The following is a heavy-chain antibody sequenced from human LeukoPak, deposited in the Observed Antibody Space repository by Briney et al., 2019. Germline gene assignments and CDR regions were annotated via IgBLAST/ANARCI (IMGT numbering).Heavy chain of an antibody. Sequence: PGRSLRLSCTASGVTLSNYAMHWVRRPLGRGLEWVAVISFDGTNKYYGDSVEGRFSVSRDNSKNTLYLQMNSLRPDDTAMYYCATDYGDYEPIDYWGQGTLVTVSS. CDR1: GVTLSNYA. CDR3: ATDYGDYEPIDY. CDR2: ISFDGTNK. J-gene: IGHJ4*02. D-gene: IGHD4-17*01. V-gene: IGHV3-30*04.